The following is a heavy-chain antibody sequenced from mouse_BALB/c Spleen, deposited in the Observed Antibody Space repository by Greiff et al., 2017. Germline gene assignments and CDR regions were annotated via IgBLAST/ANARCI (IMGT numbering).Heavy chain of an antibody. Sequence: EVQLQQSGPELVKPGASVKMSCKASGYTFTSYVMHWVKQKPGQGLEWIGYINPYNDGTKYNEKFKGKATLTSDKSSSTAYMELSSLTSEDSAVYYCARSGLYYGSSYIDYWGQGTTLTVSS. CDR2: INPYNDGT. J-gene: IGHJ2*01. D-gene: IGHD1-1*01. V-gene: IGHV1-14*01. CDR3: ARSGLYYGSSYIDY. CDR1: GYTFTSYV.